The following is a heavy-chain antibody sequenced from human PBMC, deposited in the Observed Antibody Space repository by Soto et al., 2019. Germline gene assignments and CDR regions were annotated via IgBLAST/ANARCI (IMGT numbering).Heavy chain of an antibody. CDR3: ERDNWXFGDLNRYYYGMDV. CDR2: IIPIFGTA. Sequence: SVKVSCKASGGTFSSYAISWVRQAPGRGLEWMGGIIPIFGTANYAQKFQGRVTITADESTSTAYMELSSLRSEDTAVYYCERDNWXFGDLNRYYYGMDVWGQGTTVTVSS. D-gene: IGHD2-21*01. CDR1: GGTFSSYA. V-gene: IGHV1-69*13. J-gene: IGHJ6*02.